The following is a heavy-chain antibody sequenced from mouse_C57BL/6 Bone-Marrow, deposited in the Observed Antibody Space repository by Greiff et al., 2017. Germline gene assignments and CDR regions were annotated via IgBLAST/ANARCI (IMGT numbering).Heavy chain of an antibody. V-gene: IGHV14-4*01. CDR3: TTRGYSEAMDY. D-gene: IGHD3-1*01. CDR2: IDPENGDT. J-gene: IGHJ4*01. Sequence: VHVKQSGAELVRPGASVKLSCTASGFNIKDDYMHWVKQRPEQGLEWIGWIDPENGDTEYASKFQGKATITAETSSNTAYLQLSSLTSEDTAVYYCTTRGYSEAMDYWGQGTSVTVSS. CDR1: GFNIKDDY.